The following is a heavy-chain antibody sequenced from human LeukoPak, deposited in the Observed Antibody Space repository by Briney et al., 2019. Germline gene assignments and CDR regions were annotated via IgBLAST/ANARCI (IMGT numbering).Heavy chain of an antibody. D-gene: IGHD6-13*01. CDR1: GYTFTSYD. Sequence: GASVKVSCKASGYTFTSYDINWVRQATGQGLEWMGWMNPNSGNTGYAQKFQGRVTITRNTSISTAYMELSSLRSEDTAVYYCAREVAAAAGYNWFDPWGQGTLVTVSS. CDR2: MNPNSGNT. V-gene: IGHV1-8*01. CDR3: AREVAAAAGYNWFDP. J-gene: IGHJ5*02.